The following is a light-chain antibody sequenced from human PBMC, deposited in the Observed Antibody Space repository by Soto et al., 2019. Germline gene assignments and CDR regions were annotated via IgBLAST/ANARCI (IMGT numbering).Light chain of an antibody. J-gene: IGKJ1*01. Sequence: DIVMTQSPDSLAVSLGERATINCKSSQSVLYSSNNKNYLVWYQQRPGQPPKLLIHWASTRESGVPDRFSGSGSGTDFTLTISSLQAEDVAVYYCHQYYSTPPAFGQGTKVEIK. CDR3: HQYYSTPPA. V-gene: IGKV4-1*01. CDR1: QSVLYSSNNKNY. CDR2: WAS.